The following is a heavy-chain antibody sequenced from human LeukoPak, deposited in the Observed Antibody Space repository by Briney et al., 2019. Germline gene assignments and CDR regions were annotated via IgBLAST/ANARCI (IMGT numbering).Heavy chain of an antibody. CDR1: GFTFSTYA. CDR2: ISAAGGSA. J-gene: IGHJ4*02. Sequence: PGGSLRLSCAASGFTFSTYAMSWVRQAPGKGLEWVSAISAAGGSAYYADSVKGGFTVSRGNSKNTLYLQMNSLRAEDTALYYCAKDLLFPTFGSDSWGQGTLVTVSS. V-gene: IGHV3-23*01. D-gene: IGHD2-21*02. CDR3: AKDLLFPTFGSDS.